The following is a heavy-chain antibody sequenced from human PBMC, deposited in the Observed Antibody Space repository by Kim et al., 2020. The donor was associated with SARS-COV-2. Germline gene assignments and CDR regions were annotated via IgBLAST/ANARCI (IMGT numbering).Heavy chain of an antibody. D-gene: IGHD1-26*01. V-gene: IGHV3-30*18. CDR2: ISLDGTNQ. J-gene: IGHJ6*01. CDR1: GFTFSNFG. CDR3: AKDRSRLVGGNNYYYYG. Sequence: GGSLRLSCAASGFTFSNFGIHWVRQAPGKGLEWVSVISLDGTNQYYADSVKGRFTVSRDNSKNTLYLQMSSLRADDTAVYYCAKDRSRLVGGNNYYYYG.